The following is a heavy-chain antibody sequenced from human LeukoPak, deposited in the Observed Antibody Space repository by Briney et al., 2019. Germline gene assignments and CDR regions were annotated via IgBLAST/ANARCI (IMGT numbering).Heavy chain of an antibody. J-gene: IGHJ5*02. CDR2: INHSGST. V-gene: IGHV4-34*01. CDR3: ARGFLEWLLRYAWFDP. D-gene: IGHD3-3*01. CDR1: GGSFSGYY. Sequence: SETLSLTCAVYGGSFSGYYWSWIRQPPGKGLEWIGEINHSGSTNYNPSLKSRVTISVDTSKNQFSLKLSSMTAADTAVYYCARGFLEWLLRYAWFDPWAQGTLVTVSS.